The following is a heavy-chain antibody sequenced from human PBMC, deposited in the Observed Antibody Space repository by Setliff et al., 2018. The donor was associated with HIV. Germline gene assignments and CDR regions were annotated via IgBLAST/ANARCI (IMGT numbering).Heavy chain of an antibody. D-gene: IGHD3-16*01. Sequence: PGGSLRLSCAASGFTFSSHQMSWVRQAPGKGLEWVAKIIQDGSDKYYVDSVKGRFTISRDNAKNSLYLQMNSLRAEDTAVYYCVRDWQNLDWGRGGDCWGQGTLVTVSS. V-gene: IGHV3-7*03. CDR1: GFTFSSHQ. CDR3: VRDWQNLDWGRGGDC. CDR2: IIQDGSDK. J-gene: IGHJ4*02.